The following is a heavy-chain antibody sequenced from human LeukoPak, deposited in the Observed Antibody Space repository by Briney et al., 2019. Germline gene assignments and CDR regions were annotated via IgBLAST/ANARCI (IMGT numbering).Heavy chain of an antibody. CDR3: ARSIILVRGIIYFFYYYMDV. V-gene: IGHV4-4*07. CDR2: FYISGRS. CDR1: GDSISSYY. D-gene: IGHD3-10*01. Sequence: SETLSLTCTVSGDSISSYYWTWIRQPAGRGLEWIGRFYISGRSSYSPSLKSRVSMSVDKSKNQFSLKLTSVTAADTAVYYCARSIILVRGIIYFFYYYMDVWGKGTTVTVSS. J-gene: IGHJ6*03.